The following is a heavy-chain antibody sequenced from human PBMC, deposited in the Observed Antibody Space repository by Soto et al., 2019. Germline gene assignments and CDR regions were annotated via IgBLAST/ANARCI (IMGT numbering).Heavy chain of an antibody. D-gene: IGHD5-12*01. J-gene: IGHJ6*02. CDR2: ISGSGGST. Sequence: PGGSLRFSCAASGFTFSSYAMSWVRQAPGKGLEWVSAISGSGGSTYYADSVKGRFTISRDNSKNTLYLQMNSLRAEDTAVYYCAGGYSGYDWHYYYYGMDVWGHGTTVTVSS. CDR1: GFTFSSYA. CDR3: AGGYSGYDWHYYYYGMDV. V-gene: IGHV3-23*01.